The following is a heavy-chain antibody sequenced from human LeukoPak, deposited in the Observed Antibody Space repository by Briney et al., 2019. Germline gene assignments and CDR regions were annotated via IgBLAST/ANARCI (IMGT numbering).Heavy chain of an antibody. J-gene: IGHJ4*02. Sequence: SETLSLTCTVSGRSIGSSSYYWGWIRRPPGKGLEWIGSIYYSGSTYYNPSLKSRVTITVGTSKNQFLLKLSSVTAAGTAVYYCARHYGVFDYWGQGTLVTVSS. D-gene: IGHD4-17*01. CDR1: GRSIGSSSYY. CDR3: ARHYGVFDY. CDR2: IYYSGST. V-gene: IGHV4-39*01.